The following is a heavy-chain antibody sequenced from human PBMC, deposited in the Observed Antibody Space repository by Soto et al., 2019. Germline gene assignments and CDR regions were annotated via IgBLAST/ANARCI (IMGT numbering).Heavy chain of an antibody. J-gene: IGHJ4*02. D-gene: IGHD3-22*01. Sequence: ASVKVSCEASGYTFTGYYMHWVRQAPGQGLEWMGWINPNSGGTNYAQKFQGWVTMTRDTSISTAYMELSRLRSDDTAVYYCARVPRDSSGYTHLGGFDYWGQGTLVTVSS. V-gene: IGHV1-2*04. CDR2: INPNSGGT. CDR1: GYTFTGYY. CDR3: ARVPRDSSGYTHLGGFDY.